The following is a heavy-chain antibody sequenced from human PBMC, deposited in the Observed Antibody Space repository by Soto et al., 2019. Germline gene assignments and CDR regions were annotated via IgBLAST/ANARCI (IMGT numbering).Heavy chain of an antibody. D-gene: IGHD6-19*01. CDR1: GGSISSGGYS. Sequence: QLQLQESGSGLVKPSQTLSLTCAVSGGSISSGGYSWSWIRQPPGKGLEWIGYIYHSGSTYYNPSLKSRVTRSVDRSKNQFSLKLGSVTAADTAVYYCARAGGLGAVAADYWGQGTLVTVSS. CDR3: ARAGGLGAVAADY. V-gene: IGHV4-30-2*01. J-gene: IGHJ4*02. CDR2: IYHSGST.